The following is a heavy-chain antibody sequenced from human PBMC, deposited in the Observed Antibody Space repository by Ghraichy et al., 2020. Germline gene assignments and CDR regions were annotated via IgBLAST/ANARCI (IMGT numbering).Heavy chain of an antibody. V-gene: IGHV3-48*02. J-gene: IGHJ3*02. CDR2: ISSSSSTI. CDR1: GFTFSSYS. CDR3: AGDRERCSGGSCYVSAFDI. D-gene: IGHD2-15*01. Sequence: GSLRLSCAASGFTFSSYSMNWVCQAPGKGLEWVSYISSSSSTIYYADSVKGRFTISRDNAKNSLYLQMNSLRDEDTAVYYCAGDRERCSGGSCYVSAFDIWCQETIVTVSS.